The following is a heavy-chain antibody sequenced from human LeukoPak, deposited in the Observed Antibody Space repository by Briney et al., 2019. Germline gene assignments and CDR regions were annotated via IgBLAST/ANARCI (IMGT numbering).Heavy chain of an antibody. CDR1: GYTFTSYY. CDR3: AREANLGQLRGGKWFDP. D-gene: IGHD3-16*01. CDR2: INPSGGST. V-gene: IGHV1-46*01. Sequence: ASVKVSCKASGYTFTSYYMHWVRQAPGQGLEWIGIINPSGGSTSYAQKFQGRVTMTRDTSTSTVYMELSSLRSEDTAVYYCAREANLGQLRGGKWFDPWGQGTLVTVSS. J-gene: IGHJ5*02.